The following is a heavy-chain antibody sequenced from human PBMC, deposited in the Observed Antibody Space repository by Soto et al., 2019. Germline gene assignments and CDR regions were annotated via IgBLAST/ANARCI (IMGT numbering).Heavy chain of an antibody. D-gene: IGHD3-3*01. CDR3: ARYSGFWSGSYWFDP. V-gene: IGHV5-10-1*03. CDR2: IDPSDSYT. CDR1: GYSFTSYW. Sequence: EVQLVPSGAEVKKPGESLRISCKGSGYSFTSYWISWVRQMPGKGLEWMGRIDPSDSYTNYSPSFQGHVTISADKSISTAYLQWSSLKASDTAMYYCARYSGFWSGSYWFDPWGQGTLVTVSS. J-gene: IGHJ5*02.